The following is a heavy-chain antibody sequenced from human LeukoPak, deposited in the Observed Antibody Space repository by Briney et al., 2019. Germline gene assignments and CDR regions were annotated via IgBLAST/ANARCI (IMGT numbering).Heavy chain of an antibody. CDR1: GFTFSSYA. J-gene: IGHJ4*02. D-gene: IGHD2-21*01. CDR2: ISYSGSNK. CDR3: EGSDSQGLLDY. Sequence: GRSLRLSCAASGFTFSSYAMNWVRQAPGKGLEWVSSISYSGSNKYYADSVKGRFTISRDNAKNSLYLQMNSLRAEDTAVYYCEGSDSQGLLDYLGQGTMVT. V-gene: IGHV3-30-3*01.